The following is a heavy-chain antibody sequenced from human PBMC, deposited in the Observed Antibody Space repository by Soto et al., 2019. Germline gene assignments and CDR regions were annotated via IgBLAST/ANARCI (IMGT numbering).Heavy chain of an antibody. CDR3: AKDTEYSSSSIFDY. V-gene: IGHV3-23*01. D-gene: IGHD6-6*01. J-gene: IGHJ4*02. CDR1: GFTFSSYA. Sequence: PGGSLRLSCAASGFTFSSYAMSWVRQAPGQGLEWVSAISGSGGSTYYADSVKGRFTISRDNSKNTLYLQMNSLRAEDTSVYYCAKDTEYSSSSIFDYWGEGTLVTVSS. CDR2: ISGSGGST.